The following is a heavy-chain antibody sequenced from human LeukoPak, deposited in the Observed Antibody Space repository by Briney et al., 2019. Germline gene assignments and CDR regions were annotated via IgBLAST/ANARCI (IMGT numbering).Heavy chain of an antibody. CDR3: ASAGGSAGKFDY. Sequence: GASVKVSCKASGGTFSSYAISWVRQAPGQGLEWMGGIIPIFGTANYAQKFQGRVTITADESTSTAYMELSSLRSEDTAVYYCASAGGSAGKFDYWGQGTLVTVSS. J-gene: IGHJ4*02. CDR2: IIPIFGTA. D-gene: IGHD2-15*01. CDR1: GGTFSSYA. V-gene: IGHV1-69*13.